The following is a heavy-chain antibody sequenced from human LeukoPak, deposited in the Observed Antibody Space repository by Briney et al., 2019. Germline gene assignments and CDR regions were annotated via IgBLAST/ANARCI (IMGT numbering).Heavy chain of an antibody. Sequence: PPGTLSLTCGVSGGSIDITNYWSWGRQAPGKGLEWIGEISHDGTTNHNPSLRSRVAMSLDRANNQFSLSLTSVTAADTAVYYCTREDRPFCPFAYWGQGVLVTVSS. CDR2: ISHDGTT. D-gene: IGHD3-22*01. CDR1: GGSIDITNY. V-gene: IGHV4-4*03. CDR3: TREDRPFCPFAY. J-gene: IGHJ4*02.